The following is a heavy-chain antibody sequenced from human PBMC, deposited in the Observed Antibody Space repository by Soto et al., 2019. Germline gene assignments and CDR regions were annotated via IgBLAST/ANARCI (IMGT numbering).Heavy chain of an antibody. D-gene: IGHD6-25*01. J-gene: IGHJ5*02. V-gene: IGHV4-4*02. CDR3: ARLYSSGSSSLNWFDP. Sequence: PSETLSLTCAVPGGSISSSNWWSWVRQPPGKGLEWIGEIYHSGSTNYNPSLKSRVTISVDKSKNQFSLKLSSVTAADTAVYYCARLYSSGSSSLNWFDPWGQGTLVTVSS. CDR1: GGSISSSNW. CDR2: IYHSGST.